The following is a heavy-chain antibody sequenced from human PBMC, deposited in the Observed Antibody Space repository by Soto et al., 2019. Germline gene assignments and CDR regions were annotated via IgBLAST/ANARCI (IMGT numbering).Heavy chain of an antibody. V-gene: IGHV4-59*01. J-gene: IGHJ4*02. CDR2: IYYSGST. CDR1: GGSISSYY. CDR3: ARSGGYSGYDLGY. Sequence: SETLSLTCPVSGGSISSYYWSRIRQPPGKGLEWIGYIYYSGSTNYSPSLKSRVTISVDTSKNQFSLKLSSVTAADTAVYYCARSGGYSGYDLGYWGQGTLVTVSS. D-gene: IGHD5-12*01.